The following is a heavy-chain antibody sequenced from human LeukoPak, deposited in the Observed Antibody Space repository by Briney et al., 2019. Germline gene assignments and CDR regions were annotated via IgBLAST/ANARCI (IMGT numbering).Heavy chain of an antibody. CDR3: TKANPWAYFDS. CDR1: GFIFTDYA. V-gene: IGHV3-23*01. Sequence: GGSLRLSCAASGFIFTDYAMTWVRQAPGKGPEWVSTMSISGGSTYYADSVKGRFTISRDISKKTLYLQMSSLRADDTGVYYCTKANPWAYFDSWGQGTLVTVSS. J-gene: IGHJ4*02. CDR2: MSISGGST.